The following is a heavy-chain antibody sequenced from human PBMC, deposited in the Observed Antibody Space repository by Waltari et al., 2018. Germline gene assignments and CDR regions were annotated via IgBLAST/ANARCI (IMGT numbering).Heavy chain of an antibody. CDR2: IYYSEGT. CDR3: ARQSRGVVVITDFDY. Sequence: QLQLQESGPGLVKPSETLSLTCTVSGGSISSSSYYWGWIRQPPGKGLEWIGSIYYSEGTYYNPSLKSRVTISVDTSKNQFSLKLSSVTAADTAVYYCARQSRGVVVITDFDYWGQGTLVTVSS. V-gene: IGHV4-39*01. D-gene: IGHD3-22*01. J-gene: IGHJ4*02. CDR1: GGSISSSSYY.